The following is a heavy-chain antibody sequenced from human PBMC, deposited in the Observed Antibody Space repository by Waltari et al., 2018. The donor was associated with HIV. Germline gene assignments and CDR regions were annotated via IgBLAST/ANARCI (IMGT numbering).Heavy chain of an antibody. J-gene: IGHJ5*01. CDR3: ARHVRSSIWFDY. CDR1: GGSISSSSYY. V-gene: IGHV4-39*01. D-gene: IGHD3-10*02. Sequence: QLQLQESGPGLVKPSETLSLTCAVSGGSISSSSYYWGWIRQPPGKGLEWIGSIYYSGSTYYNPSRKSRVTISVDTSKNQFSLKRSSVTAADTAVYYCARHVRSSIWFDYWGQGTLVTVSS. CDR2: IYYSGST.